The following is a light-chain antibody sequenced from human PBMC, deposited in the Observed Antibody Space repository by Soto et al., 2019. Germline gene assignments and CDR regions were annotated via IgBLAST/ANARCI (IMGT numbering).Light chain of an antibody. CDR3: QQYHNLPRT. V-gene: IGKV1-33*01. CDR2: DAS. J-gene: IGKJ1*01. Sequence: QLTRSPSSLSASVGDRVTIACQTSQDINNYLVWYQQKPGKAPKFLIFDASILETGVPSRFRGSGSGTDFTFTISSLQPEDIATYYCQQYHNLPRTLGQGTKVDI. CDR1: QDINNY.